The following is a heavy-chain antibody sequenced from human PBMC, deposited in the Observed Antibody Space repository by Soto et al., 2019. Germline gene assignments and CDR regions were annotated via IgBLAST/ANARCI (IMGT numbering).Heavy chain of an antibody. Sequence: TMSVTCGVADGSIISGGDCWSWMRQPPGKGLEGIGYIYHSGSIYYNPSLKSRVTISVDRSKNQFSLKLSSVTAADTAVYYCPRVPDYSGQRTLVTVPS. CDR3: PRVPDY. V-gene: IGHV4-30-2*01. J-gene: IGHJ4*02. CDR2: IYHSGSI. CDR1: DGSIISGGDC.